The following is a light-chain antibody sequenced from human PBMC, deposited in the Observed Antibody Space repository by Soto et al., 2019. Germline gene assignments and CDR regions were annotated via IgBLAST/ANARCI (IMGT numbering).Light chain of an antibody. V-gene: IGKV3-20*01. CDR2: AAS. CDR3: RHYINSQWT. CDR1: QSVSSTY. Sequence: EIVLTQSPGTLSLSPGERATLSCRPSQSVSSTYLDWYQQKPGQAPRLLIYAASSRATGIPDRFSGGASATDFTLTIRRLEPEDFAVYYCRHYINSQWTFGQGTKVEIK. J-gene: IGKJ1*01.